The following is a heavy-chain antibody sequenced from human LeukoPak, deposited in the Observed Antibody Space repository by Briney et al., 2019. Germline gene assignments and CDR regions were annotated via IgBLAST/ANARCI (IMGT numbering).Heavy chain of an antibody. CDR3: ARDGGAAAGLPMDV. Sequence: SQTLSLTCTVSGGSISSGSYYWSWIRQPAGKGLEWIGRIYTSGSTNYNPSLKSRVTISVDTSKNQFSLKLSSVTAADTAVYYCARDGGAAAGLPMDVWGKRTTVTVSS. D-gene: IGHD6-13*01. CDR1: GGSISSGSYY. CDR2: IYTSGST. J-gene: IGHJ6*04. V-gene: IGHV4-61*02.